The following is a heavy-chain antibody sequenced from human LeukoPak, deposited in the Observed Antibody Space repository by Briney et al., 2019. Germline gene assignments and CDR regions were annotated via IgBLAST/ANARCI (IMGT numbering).Heavy chain of an antibody. CDR2: IHYSGST. CDR3: ARVRTETEQYYPLPDAFDI. V-gene: IGHV4-39*07. J-gene: IGHJ3*02. Sequence: SETLSLTCTVSGGSITSSSYYWGWIRQPPGKGLEWIGSIHYSGSTFYNPSLKSRVTISVDTSKNQFSLKLSSVTAADTAVYYCARVRTETEQYYPLPDAFDIWGQGTMVTVSS. CDR1: GGSITSSSYY. D-gene: IGHD2/OR15-2a*01.